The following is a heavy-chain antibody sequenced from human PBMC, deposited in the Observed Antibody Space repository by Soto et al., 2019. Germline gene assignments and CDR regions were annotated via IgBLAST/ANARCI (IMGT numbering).Heavy chain of an antibody. Sequence: SVKVSCKVSGGSFDSYIVTWVRQAPGQGLEWIGRIIPVLGVEYYAPMFQGRVAITADKSTTTAYMELSSLRSEDTAVYYCAKAVYYGSATTGNYGRDFWGLGTMVTVSS. V-gene: IGHV1-69*02. J-gene: IGHJ6*02. CDR2: IIPVLGVE. D-gene: IGHD3-10*01. CDR3: AKAVYYGSATTGNYGRDF. CDR1: GGSFDSYI.